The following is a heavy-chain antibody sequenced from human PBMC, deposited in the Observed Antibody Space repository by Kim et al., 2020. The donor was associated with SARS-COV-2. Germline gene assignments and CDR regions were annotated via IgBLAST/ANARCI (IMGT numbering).Heavy chain of an antibody. CDR3: ASTLWSRGHMDV. V-gene: IGHV4-39*01. Sequence: SETLSLTCTVSGGSISSSSYYWGWIRQPPGKGLEWIGSIYYSGSTYYNPSLKSRVTISVDTSKNQFSLKLSSVTAADTAVYYCASTLWSRGHMDVWGQGTTVTVSS. CDR2: IYYSGST. J-gene: IGHJ6*02. CDR1: GGSISSSSYY. D-gene: IGHD3-10*01.